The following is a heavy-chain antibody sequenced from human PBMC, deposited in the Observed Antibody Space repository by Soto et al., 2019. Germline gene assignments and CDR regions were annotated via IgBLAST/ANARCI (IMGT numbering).Heavy chain of an antibody. CDR1: GYTFTSYD. V-gene: IGHV1-8*01. D-gene: IGHD3-16*01. J-gene: IGHJ5*02. CDR3: ARLKQDYAVA. CDR2: MNAKSGNT. Sequence: QVQLVQSGAEVKKPGASVKVSCKASGYTFTSYDLNWVRLATGQGLAWMGGMNAKSGNTAYAQKFQGRVTMTTNTSISTAYMELRSLRSEDTAVYYCARLKQDYAVAWGQGTLVTVSS.